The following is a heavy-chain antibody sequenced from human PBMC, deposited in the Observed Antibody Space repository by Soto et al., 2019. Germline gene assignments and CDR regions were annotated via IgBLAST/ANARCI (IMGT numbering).Heavy chain of an antibody. D-gene: IGHD5-18*01. CDR3: ARHRYSYGVYYFDY. J-gene: IGHJ4*02. CDR2: IYYSGST. CDR1: GGSISNYY. Sequence: QVQLQESGPGLVKPSETLSLTCTVAGGSISNYYWSWIRQPPGKGREWIGYIYYSGSTNYNPSRKSRVTISVDTSKNQFSLKLSSVTAADTAVYYCARHRYSYGVYYFDYWGQGTLATVSS. V-gene: IGHV4-59*08.